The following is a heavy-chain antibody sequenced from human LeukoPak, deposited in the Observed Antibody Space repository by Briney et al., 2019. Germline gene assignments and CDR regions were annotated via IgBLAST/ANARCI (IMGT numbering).Heavy chain of an antibody. Sequence: GGSLRLSCAASEFTFSDYYMSWIRQAPGKGLEWVSYISSSSSYTNYADSVKGRFTISRDNSKNTLYLQMNSLRAEDTAVYYCARERPRMDVWGQGTTVTVSS. CDR3: ARERPRMDV. CDR1: EFTFSDYY. CDR2: ISSSSSYT. J-gene: IGHJ6*02. V-gene: IGHV3-11*05.